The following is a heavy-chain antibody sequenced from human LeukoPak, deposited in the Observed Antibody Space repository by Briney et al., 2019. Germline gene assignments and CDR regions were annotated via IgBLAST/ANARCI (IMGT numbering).Heavy chain of an antibody. V-gene: IGHV1-24*01. Sequence: ASVKVSCKVSGYTLTELSMHWVRQAPGKGLEWMGGFDPEDGETIYAQKFQGRVTMTEDTSTDTAYMELSSLRSEDTAVYYCARDPPIGGADVFDIWGQGTMVTVSS. CDR3: ARDPPIGGADVFDI. CDR1: GYTLTELS. D-gene: IGHD3-10*01. CDR2: FDPEDGET. J-gene: IGHJ3*02.